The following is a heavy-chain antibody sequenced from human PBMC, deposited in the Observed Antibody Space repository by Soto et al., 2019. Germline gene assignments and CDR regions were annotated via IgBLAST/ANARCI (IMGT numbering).Heavy chain of an antibody. D-gene: IGHD6-6*01. CDR2: IYYSGST. J-gene: IGHJ5*02. V-gene: IGHV4-59*01. CDR1: GGSISSYY. Sequence: SETLSLTCTVSGGSISSYYWSWIRQPPGKGLEWIGYIYYSGSTNYNPSLKSRVTISVDASKNQFSLKLSSVTAADTAVYYCARSLYSSSSPWFDPWGQGTLVTVSS. CDR3: ARSLYSSSSPWFDP.